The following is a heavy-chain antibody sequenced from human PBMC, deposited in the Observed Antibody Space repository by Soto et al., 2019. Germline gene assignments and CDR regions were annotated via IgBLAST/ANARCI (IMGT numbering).Heavy chain of an antibody. CDR2: ISFSDGGT. CDR3: VKDDRILGRRYFDL. D-gene: IGHD2-15*01. V-gene: IGHV3-23*01. Sequence: PVGSLRLSCAASGFTFSSYAMTWVRQAPGKGLEWVSSISFSDGGTYYADSVKGRLTISRDNSKNTLFLQMNSLRVEDTAVYYCVKDDRILGRRYFDLWGRGTLVTVS. CDR1: GFTFSSYA. J-gene: IGHJ2*01.